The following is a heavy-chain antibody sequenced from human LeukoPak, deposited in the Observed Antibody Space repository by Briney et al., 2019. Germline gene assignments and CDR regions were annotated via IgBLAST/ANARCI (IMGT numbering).Heavy chain of an antibody. V-gene: IGHV1-69*05. CDR2: IIPIFGTA. D-gene: IGHD2-2*01. CDR1: GGTFSSYA. Sequence: SVKVSCKASGGTFSSYAISWVRQAPGQGLEWMGRIIPIFGTANYAQKFQGRVTITTDESTSTAYMELSSLRSEDTAVYYCASLSNAKCAFDIWGQGTMVTVSS. CDR3: ASLSNAKCAFDI. J-gene: IGHJ3*02.